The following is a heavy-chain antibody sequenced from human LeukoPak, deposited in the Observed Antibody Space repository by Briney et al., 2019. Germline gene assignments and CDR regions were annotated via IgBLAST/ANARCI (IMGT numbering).Heavy chain of an antibody. CDR2: IYYSGTT. CDR3: AKHYMGSSYNHGLDC. Sequence: SETLSLTCTVSGYSISSGYYWGWIRQPPGKGLEWIGSIYYSGTTYYNPSLKSRVTISVDTSKNQFSLKLSSVTAADTALYYCAKHYMGSSYNHGLDCWGQGTLVTVSS. J-gene: IGHJ4*02. CDR1: GYSISSGYY. V-gene: IGHV4-38-2*02. D-gene: IGHD3-10*01.